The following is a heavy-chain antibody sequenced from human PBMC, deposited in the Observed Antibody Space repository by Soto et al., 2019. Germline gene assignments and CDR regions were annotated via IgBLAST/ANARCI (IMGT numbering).Heavy chain of an antibody. CDR1: GGSISSGGYS. Sequence: SETLSLTCAVSGGSISSGGYSWSWIRQPPGKGLEWIGYIYHSGSTYYNPSLKSRVTISVDRSKNQFSLKLCSVTAADTAVYYCARALHYYGSGSYLDYYYGMDVWGQGTTVTVSS. CDR3: ARALHYYGSGSYLDYYYGMDV. V-gene: IGHV4-30-2*01. J-gene: IGHJ6*02. CDR2: IYHSGST. D-gene: IGHD3-10*01.